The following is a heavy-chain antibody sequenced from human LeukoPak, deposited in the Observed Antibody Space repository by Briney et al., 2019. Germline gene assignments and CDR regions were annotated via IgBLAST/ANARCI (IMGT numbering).Heavy chain of an antibody. CDR3: ARLGDSSVDYFDY. CDR2: IYYSGST. V-gene: IGHV4-39*01. CDR1: GGSISSSTYY. D-gene: IGHD3-22*01. Sequence: SETLSLTCTVSGGSISSSTYYWGWIRQPPGKGLEWIGTIYYSGSTYYNPSLKSRVTISVDTSKNQFSLKLSSVTAADTAVYYCARLGDSSVDYFDYWGQGTLVTVSS. J-gene: IGHJ4*02.